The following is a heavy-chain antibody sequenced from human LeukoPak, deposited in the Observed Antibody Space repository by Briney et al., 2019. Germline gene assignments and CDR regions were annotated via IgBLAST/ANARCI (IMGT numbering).Heavy chain of an antibody. Sequence: SQTLSLTCAIPGDSVSSNSTAWNWIRQSPSRGLEWLGRTYYRSKWYNDYTVSVKSRITFNPNTSKNQFSLHLNSVTPESTAVYYCARKRLSADSFDIWGQGTLVTVSS. V-gene: IGHV6-1*01. CDR3: ARKRLSADSFDI. CDR2: TYYRSKWYN. CDR1: GDSVSSNSTA. J-gene: IGHJ3*02. D-gene: IGHD4/OR15-4a*01.